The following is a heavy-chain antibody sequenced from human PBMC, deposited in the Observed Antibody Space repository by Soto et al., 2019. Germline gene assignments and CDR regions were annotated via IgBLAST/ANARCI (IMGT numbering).Heavy chain of an antibody. V-gene: IGHV3-23*01. CDR2: ISGSGGST. CDR3: AKDLRANYDYIWGSYRRTDAFDI. D-gene: IGHD3-16*02. Sequence: EVQLLESGGGLVQPGGSLRLSCAASGFTFSSYDMSWVRQAPGKGLEWVSAISGSGGSTYYADSVKGRFTISRDNSKNTLYLQMNSLRAEDTAVYYCAKDLRANYDYIWGSYRRTDAFDIWGQGTMVTVSS. CDR1: GFTFSSYD. J-gene: IGHJ3*02.